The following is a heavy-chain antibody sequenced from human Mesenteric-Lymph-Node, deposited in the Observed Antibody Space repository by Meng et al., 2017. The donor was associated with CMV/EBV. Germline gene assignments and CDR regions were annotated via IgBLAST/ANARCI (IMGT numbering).Heavy chain of an antibody. CDR3: ARDRRGYFDY. J-gene: IGHJ4*02. Sequence: GESLKISCAASGFTFDTYGIHWVRQAPGKGLEWVAIISSDGRNQHYADSVKGRFAISRDNSKNTLYLQMNSLRAEDTAVYYCARDRRGYFDYWGQGTLVTVSS. CDR1: GFTFDTYG. CDR2: ISSDGRNQ. D-gene: IGHD3-10*01. V-gene: IGHV3-30*02.